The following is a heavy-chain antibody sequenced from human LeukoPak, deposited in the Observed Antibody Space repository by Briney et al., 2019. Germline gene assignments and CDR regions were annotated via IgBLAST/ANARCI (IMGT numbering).Heavy chain of an antibody. CDR1: GGSISSYY. CDR3: ARSLTAYSSSYPFDY. Sequence: PSETLSLTCTVSGGSISSYYWSWIRQPPGKGLEWIGYIYYSGSTNYNPSLESRVTISVDTSKNHFSLKLNSLTAADTAVYFCARSLTAYSSSYPFDYWGQGTLVTVSS. D-gene: IGHD6-13*01. V-gene: IGHV4-59*12. CDR2: IYYSGST. J-gene: IGHJ4*02.